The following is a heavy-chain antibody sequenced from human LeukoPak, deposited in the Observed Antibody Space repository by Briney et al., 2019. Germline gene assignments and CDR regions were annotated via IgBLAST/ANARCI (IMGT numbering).Heavy chain of an antibody. CDR2: IYHSGSS. CDR1: GYSIGTAYY. CDR3: AGDGARGSGTYYVFDF. V-gene: IGHV4-38-2*02. D-gene: IGHD1-26*01. J-gene: IGHJ4*02. Sequence: SETLSLTCGVSGYSIGTAYYWGWIRQPPGKGLEWIGSIYHSGSSTYSPSLKSRVTISMDTSKNQFSLRLNSVTAGDTAVYYCAGDGARGSGTYYVFDFWGQGTLVTVSS.